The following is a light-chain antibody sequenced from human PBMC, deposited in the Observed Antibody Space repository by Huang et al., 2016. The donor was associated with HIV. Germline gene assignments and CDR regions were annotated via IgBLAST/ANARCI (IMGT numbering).Light chain of an antibody. V-gene: IGKV4-1*01. CDR3: QQYYSTSYT. Sequence: DIVMTQSPDSLAVSLGERATINCKSSQSVLSSSNNKNSLAWYQQKPGQPPKLLIYWASTRESGVPDRFSGSGSETDFTLTISSLQAEDVAVYYCQQYYSTSYTFGQGTKLEIK. CDR1: QSVLSSSNNKNS. J-gene: IGKJ2*01. CDR2: WAS.